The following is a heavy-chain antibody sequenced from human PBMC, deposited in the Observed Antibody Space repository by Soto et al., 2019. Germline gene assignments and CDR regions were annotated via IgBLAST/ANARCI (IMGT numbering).Heavy chain of an antibody. D-gene: IGHD5-12*01. CDR3: VRGLEWLRNY. CDR1: WYTFTTYD. Sequence: QVQLVQSGAEVKKPGASVKVSCKATWYTFTTYDINWVRQATGQGLEWMGWMNPNSGDTGYAQKFQGRVTMTRDTSISTAYMELSTLTSEDTAVYYCVRGLEWLRNYWGQGTLVTVSS. V-gene: IGHV1-8*01. J-gene: IGHJ4*02. CDR2: MNPNSGDT.